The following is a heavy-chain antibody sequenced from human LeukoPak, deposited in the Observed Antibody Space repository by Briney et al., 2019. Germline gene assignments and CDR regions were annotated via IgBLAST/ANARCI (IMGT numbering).Heavy chain of an antibody. CDR1: GGSISSHY. J-gene: IGHJ6*03. D-gene: IGHD3-9*01. CDR3: ARGGFTYYDILTGMRDYYYMDV. Sequence: SETLSLTCTVSGGSISSHYWRWIRQPPGKGLEWIGYIYYSGSTNYNPSLKSRVTISVDTSKNQFSLKLSSVTAADTAVYYCARGGFTYYDILTGMRDYYYMDVWGKGTTVTVSS. V-gene: IGHV4-59*11. CDR2: IYYSGST.